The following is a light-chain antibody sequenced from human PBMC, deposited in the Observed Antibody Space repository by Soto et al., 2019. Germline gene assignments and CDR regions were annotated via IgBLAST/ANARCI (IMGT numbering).Light chain of an antibody. J-gene: IGLJ2*01. CDR2: EVS. Sequence: QSALTQPASVSGSPGQSITISCTGTSSDVGGYNFVSWYQQYPGKAPKLMIYEVSKRPSGVSNRFSGSKSANTASLTISGLQAEDEADYYCSSYTSSRTLEFGGGTKLTVL. CDR1: SSDVGGYNF. V-gene: IGLV2-14*01. CDR3: SSYTSSRTLE.